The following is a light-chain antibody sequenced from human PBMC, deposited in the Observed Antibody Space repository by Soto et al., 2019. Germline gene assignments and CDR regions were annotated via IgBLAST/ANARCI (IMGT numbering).Light chain of an antibody. Sequence: DIQMTQSPPTLSASVGDRVTITCRASQSISSWLAWYQQKPGKAPKLLIYDASSLESGVPSRFSGSGSGTELTLTISSLQPDDFATYYCQQYNSYSGTFGQGTKVEIK. CDR1: QSISSW. V-gene: IGKV1-5*01. CDR2: DAS. CDR3: QQYNSYSGT. J-gene: IGKJ1*01.